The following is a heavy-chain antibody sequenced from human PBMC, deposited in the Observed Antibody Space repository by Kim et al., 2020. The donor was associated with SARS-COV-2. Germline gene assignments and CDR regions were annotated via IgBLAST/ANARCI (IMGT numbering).Heavy chain of an antibody. V-gene: IGHV3-23*01. D-gene: IGHD3-22*01. Sequence: GGSLRLSCAASRFTFSSYAMSWVRQAPGKGLEWVSAISGNGGSTYYADSVKGRFTISRDNSKNTLYLQMNSLRAEDTAVYYCAKSTLPIIAVVTPWYFDLWGRGTLLTI. CDR1: RFTFSSYA. CDR3: AKSTLPIIAVVTPWYFDL. CDR2: ISGNGGST. J-gene: IGHJ2*01.